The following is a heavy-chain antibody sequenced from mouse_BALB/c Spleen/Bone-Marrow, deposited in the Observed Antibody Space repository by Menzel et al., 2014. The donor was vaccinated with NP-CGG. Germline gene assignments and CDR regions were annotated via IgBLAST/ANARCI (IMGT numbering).Heavy chain of an antibody. Sequence: EVQLQQSGTVLARPGAAVKMSCKASGYTFSNYWMHCIKQRPGQVLEWIGTIHPGNSDTTYNQKFKGKAKLTAVTSTSTAYMELSSLTNEVSAVYYCTTLARNNFDYWGQGTTLTVSS. V-gene: IGHV1-5*01. D-gene: IGHD3-1*01. CDR1: GYTFSNYW. CDR2: IHPGNSDT. J-gene: IGHJ2*01. CDR3: TTLARNNFDY.